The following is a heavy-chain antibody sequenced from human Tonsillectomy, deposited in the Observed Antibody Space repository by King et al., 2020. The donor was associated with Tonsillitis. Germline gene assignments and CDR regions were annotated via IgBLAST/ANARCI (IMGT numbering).Heavy chain of an antibody. D-gene: IGHD2-15*01. CDR1: GFTFDHYT. Sequence: DVQLVESGGVVLQPGGSLRLSCAAFGFTFDHYTMHWVRQAPGKGLEWVSLITSDGGYTYYADSVKGRFTISRDNSNNSLHLQMNSLRTEDTALYYCATERMKFFDYWGQGTLVTVSS. CDR2: ITSDGGYT. J-gene: IGHJ4*02. CDR3: ATERMKFFDY. V-gene: IGHV3-43*01.